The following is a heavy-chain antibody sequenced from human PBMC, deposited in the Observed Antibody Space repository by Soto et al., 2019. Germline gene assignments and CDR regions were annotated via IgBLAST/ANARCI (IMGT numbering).Heavy chain of an antibody. CDR1: GGSISSSSYY. V-gene: IGHV4-39*01. J-gene: IGHJ4*02. Sequence: QLQLQESGPGLVKPSETLSLTCTVSGGSISSSSYYWGWIRQPPGKGLEWIGSIYYSGSTYYNRSLKSRVTISVDTSKNQFSLKLSSVTAADTAVYYCARRWGGYSGYDNRNDYWGQGTLVTVSS. D-gene: IGHD5-12*01. CDR2: IYYSGST. CDR3: ARRWGGYSGYDNRNDY.